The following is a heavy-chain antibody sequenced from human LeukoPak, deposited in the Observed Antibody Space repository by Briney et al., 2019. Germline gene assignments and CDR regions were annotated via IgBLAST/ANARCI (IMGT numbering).Heavy chain of an antibody. V-gene: IGHV3-30*18. CDR3: AKDRSSSGWYYFDY. J-gene: IGHJ4*02. Sequence: GGSLRLSCAASGFXFSSYGIHWVRQAPGKGLEWVAVISYDGSNKYYAESLKGRFTISRDNSKNTLFLQMNSLRAEDTAVYYCAKDRSSSGWYYFDYWGQGTLVTVSS. D-gene: IGHD6-19*01. CDR1: GFXFSSYG. CDR2: ISYDGSNK.